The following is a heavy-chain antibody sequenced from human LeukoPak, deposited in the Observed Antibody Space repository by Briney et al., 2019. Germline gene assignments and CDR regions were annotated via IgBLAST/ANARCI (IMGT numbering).Heavy chain of an antibody. CDR3: ARENRDIVVVPAAEYYYYYMDV. D-gene: IGHD2-2*01. CDR2: VNHSGST. V-gene: IGHV4-34*01. Sequence: SETLSLTCAVYGGSFSGYYWRWIRQPPGKGLEWIGDVNHSGSTNYNPSLKSRVTISVDTSKNQFSLKLSSVTAADTAVYYCARENRDIVVVPAAEYYYYYMDVWGKGTTVTISS. CDR1: GGSFSGYY. J-gene: IGHJ6*03.